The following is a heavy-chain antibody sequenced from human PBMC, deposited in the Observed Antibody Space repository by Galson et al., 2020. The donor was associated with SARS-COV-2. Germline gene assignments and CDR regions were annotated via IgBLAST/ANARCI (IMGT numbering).Heavy chain of an antibody. CDR2: INPSGST. V-gene: IGHV4-34*01. J-gene: IGHJ4*02. Sequence: SQTLSLPCAVYGGSFSGYYWSWIRQPPGKGLEWIGEINPSGSTNYNPSLQSRVTMSVDTSKNQFSLKLSSVTAADTAVYYCARGRTEITMIVVVFTSSSINFDYWGQGTPVTVSS. CDR1: GGSFSGYY. D-gene: IGHD3-22*01. CDR3: ARGRTEITMIVVVFTSSSINFDY.